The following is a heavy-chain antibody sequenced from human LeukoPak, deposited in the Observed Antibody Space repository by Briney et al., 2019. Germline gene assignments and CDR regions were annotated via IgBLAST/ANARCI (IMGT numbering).Heavy chain of an antibody. CDR1: GGSISSYY. J-gene: IGHJ4*02. CDR2: IYYSGST. Sequence: SETLSLTCTVSGGSISSYYWSWIRQPPGKGLEWIGYIYYSGSTNYNPSLKSRVTISVDTSKNQFSLKLSSVTAADTAVYYCARLAYCGGGCYGNTDYWGQGTLVTVSS. D-gene: IGHD2-21*02. CDR3: ARLAYCGGGCYGNTDY. V-gene: IGHV4-59*01.